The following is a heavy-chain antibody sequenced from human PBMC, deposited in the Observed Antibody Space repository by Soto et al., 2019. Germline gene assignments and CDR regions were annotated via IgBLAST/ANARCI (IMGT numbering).Heavy chain of an antibody. Sequence: QVQLQESGPGLVKPSQTLSLTCTVSGGSISSGGYYWSGIRQHPGKGLEWIGYIYYSGSTYYNPSLKSRVTISVDTSKNQFPLKLGSVTAADTAVYYCAREGGIVGATAADYWGQGTLVTVSS. J-gene: IGHJ4*02. D-gene: IGHD1-26*01. CDR2: IYYSGST. CDR1: GGSISSGGYY. CDR3: AREGGIVGATAADY. V-gene: IGHV4-31*03.